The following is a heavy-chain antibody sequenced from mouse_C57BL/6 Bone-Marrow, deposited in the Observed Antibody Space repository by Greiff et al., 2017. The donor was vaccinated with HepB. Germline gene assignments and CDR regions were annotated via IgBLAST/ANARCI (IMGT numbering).Heavy chain of an antibody. CDR3: ARVWLRRWFAY. J-gene: IGHJ3*01. Sequence: EVKLMESGPELVKPGASVKISCKASGYSFTGYYMNWVKQSPEKSLEWIGEINPSTGGTTYNQKFKAKATLTVDKSSSTAYMQLKSLTSEDSAVYYCARVWLRRWFAYWGQGTRVTVSA. CDR1: GYSFTGYY. CDR2: INPSTGGT. D-gene: IGHD2-2*01. V-gene: IGHV1-42*01.